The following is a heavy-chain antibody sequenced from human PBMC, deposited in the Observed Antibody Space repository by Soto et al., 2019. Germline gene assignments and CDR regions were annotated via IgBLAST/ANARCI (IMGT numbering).Heavy chain of an antibody. CDR1: GGSISSGDYX. CDR2: IYYSGST. D-gene: IGHD3-22*01. Sequence: PSETLSLTCTVSGGSISSGDYXWSWIRQPPGKGLEWIGYIYYSGSTYYNPSLKSRVTISVDTSKNQFSLKLSSVTAADTAVYYCVRVGAPWLTLPYGMDVWGQGTTVTVSS. J-gene: IGHJ6*02. CDR3: VRVGAPWLTLPYGMDV. V-gene: IGHV4-30-4*01.